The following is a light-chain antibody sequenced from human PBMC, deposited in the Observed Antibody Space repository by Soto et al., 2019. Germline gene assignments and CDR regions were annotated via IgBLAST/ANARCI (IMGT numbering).Light chain of an antibody. J-gene: IGLJ1*01. CDR2: SND. Sequence: QPVLTQPPSASGTPGQRVTISCSGGSANIGNNFVCWYQHLPGTAPKLLIYSNDQRPSGVPDRFSGSKSGSSASLAISGLRSEDEADYYCVAWDDSLSGLVFGTGTKVTVL. V-gene: IGLV1-47*02. CDR3: VAWDDSLSGLV. CDR1: SANIGNNF.